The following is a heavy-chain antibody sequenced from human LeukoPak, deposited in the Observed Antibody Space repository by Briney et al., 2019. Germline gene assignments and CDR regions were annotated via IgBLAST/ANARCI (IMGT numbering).Heavy chain of an antibody. Sequence: PGGSLRLSCAASGFTFGHYAMHWVRQAPGKGLEWVSLISGDGDATYYADSVKGRFSTSRDLSNNSLHLQMHSLRPEDSALYYCAKDRGGFYGSGTSYFFYGMDVWGQGTTVTVSS. J-gene: IGHJ6*02. V-gene: IGHV3-43*02. D-gene: IGHD3-10*01. CDR1: GFTFGHYA. CDR3: AKDRGGFYGSGTSYFFYGMDV. CDR2: ISGDGDAT.